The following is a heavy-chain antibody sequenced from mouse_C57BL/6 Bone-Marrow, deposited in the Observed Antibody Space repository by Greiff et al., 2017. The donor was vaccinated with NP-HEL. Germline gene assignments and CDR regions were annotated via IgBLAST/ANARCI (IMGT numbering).Heavy chain of an antibody. CDR1: GYTFTSYW. J-gene: IGHJ4*01. Sequence: QVQLQQPGAELVKPGASVKLSCKASGYTFTSYWMHWVKQRPGQGLEWIGMIHPNSGSTNYNEKFKSKATLTVDKSSSTAYRQLSSLTSEDSAVYYCARDGYFYAMDYWGQGTSVTVSS. CDR2: IHPNSGST. CDR3: ARDGYFYAMDY. V-gene: IGHV1-64*01. D-gene: IGHD2-3*01.